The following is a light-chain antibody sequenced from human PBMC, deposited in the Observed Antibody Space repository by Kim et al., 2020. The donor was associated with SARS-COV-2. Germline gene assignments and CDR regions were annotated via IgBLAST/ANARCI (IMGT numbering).Light chain of an antibody. CDR1: QSVSSD. V-gene: IGKV3-11*01. Sequence: LSLSPGERATLACRASQSVSSDLAWYQQKPGQAPRLLIYDASNRATGIPARFSGSGSGTDFTLTISSLESEDFTVYYCQQRSNWPSFGQGTKLEI. J-gene: IGKJ2*03. CDR2: DAS. CDR3: QQRSNWPS.